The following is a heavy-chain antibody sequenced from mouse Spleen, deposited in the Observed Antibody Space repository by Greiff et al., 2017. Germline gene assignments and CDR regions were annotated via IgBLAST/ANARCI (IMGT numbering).Heavy chain of an antibody. D-gene: IGHD1-1*01. V-gene: IGHV5-16*01. CDR1: GFTFSDYY. J-gene: IGHJ1*03. CDR3: ARVHYYGSSSYWYFDV. CDR2: INYDGSST. Sequence: EVQLVESEGGLVQPGSSMKLSCTASGFTFSDYYMAWVRPVPEKGLEWVANINYDGSSTYYLDSLKSRFIISRDNAKNILYLQMSSLKSEDTATYYCARVHYYGSSSYWYFDVWGTGTTVTVSS.